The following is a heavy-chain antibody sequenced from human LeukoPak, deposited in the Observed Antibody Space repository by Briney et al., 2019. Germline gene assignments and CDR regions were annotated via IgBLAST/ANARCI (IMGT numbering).Heavy chain of an antibody. Sequence: PSETLSLTCTVSGGSISSSSYYWGWIRQPPGKGLEWIGSIYYSGSTYYNPSLKSRVTISVDTSKNQFSLKLSSVIAADTAVYYCARLSTMIVAYWGQGTLVTVSS. CDR2: IYYSGST. D-gene: IGHD3-22*01. CDR1: GGSISSSSYY. J-gene: IGHJ4*02. CDR3: ARLSTMIVAY. V-gene: IGHV4-39*01.